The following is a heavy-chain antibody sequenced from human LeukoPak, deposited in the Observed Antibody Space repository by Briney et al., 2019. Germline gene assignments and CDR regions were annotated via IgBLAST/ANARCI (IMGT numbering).Heavy chain of an antibody. CDR2: ITTSDGNT. J-gene: IGHJ4*02. D-gene: IGHD7-27*01. Sequence: GGSLRLSCAASGFTFSSYTMSWVRQAPGKGLEWVSTITTSDGNTYYADSVKGRFTVSRDNSKNTLFLQMNSLRAEDTAVYYCAKDGGLWVSAHWGDSWGRGALVTVPS. CDR3: AKDGGLWVSAHWGDS. V-gene: IGHV3-23*01. CDR1: GFTFSSYT.